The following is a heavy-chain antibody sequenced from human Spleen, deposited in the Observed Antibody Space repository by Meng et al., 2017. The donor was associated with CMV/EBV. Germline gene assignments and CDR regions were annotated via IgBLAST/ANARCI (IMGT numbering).Heavy chain of an antibody. J-gene: IGHJ4*02. CDR2: ISGSGDST. D-gene: IGHD2-2*01. V-gene: IGHV3-23*01. Sequence: GESLKISCAASGFTFSNYAMSWVRQAPGKGLEWVSVISGSGDSTYYADSVKGRFTISRDNSKSTLYLQVNSLRAGDTAVYYCARPHLGYCSSTSCYNYFDDWGQGTLVTVSS. CDR1: GFTFSNYA. CDR3: ARPHLGYCSSTSCYNYFDD.